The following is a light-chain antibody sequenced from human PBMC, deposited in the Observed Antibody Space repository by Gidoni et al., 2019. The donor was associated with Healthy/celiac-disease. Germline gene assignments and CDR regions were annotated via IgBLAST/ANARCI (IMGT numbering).Light chain of an antibody. CDR3: QQRSNWPPIT. Sequence: EIVLTPSPSTLSLSPGDRATLSCRASQSVSSYLAWYQQKPGQSPSLLIYDASNRATGIPARFSGSGSGTDVTLTISSLEPEDFAVYYCQQRSNWPPITFGQGTRLEIK. V-gene: IGKV3-11*01. CDR1: QSVSSY. J-gene: IGKJ5*01. CDR2: DAS.